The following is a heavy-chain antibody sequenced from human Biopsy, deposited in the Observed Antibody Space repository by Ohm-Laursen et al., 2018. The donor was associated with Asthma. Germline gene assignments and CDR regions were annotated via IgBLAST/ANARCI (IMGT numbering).Heavy chain of an antibody. CDR2: INDKSNSI. CDR3: ARDSYSSGLYDDFES. CDR1: GLTFSDYY. D-gene: IGHD6-19*01. J-gene: IGHJ4*02. V-gene: IGHV3-11*01. Sequence: SLRLSCAATGLTFSDYYMSWIRQAPGKGLEWISYINDKSNSIEYADSVKGRFTISRGNAKNSLYLQMNSLRAEDTAVYYCARDSYSSGLYDDFESWGQGTLVTVSS.